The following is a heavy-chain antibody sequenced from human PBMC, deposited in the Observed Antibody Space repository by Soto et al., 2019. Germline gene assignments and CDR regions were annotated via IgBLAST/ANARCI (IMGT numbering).Heavy chain of an antibody. CDR3: AKDQGQNYYFWSGWYLYYYYGMDV. CDR1: GFTFSSYA. CDR2: SRGRGGST. J-gene: IGHJ6*02. V-gene: IGHV3-23*01. Sequence: GGSLRLSCAASGFTFSSYAMSWVRKAPGKGLEWVSVSRGRGGSTYYADSVKGRFTISRDNSKNTLYLQMNSLRAEDTAGYYCAKDQGQNYYFWSGWYLYYYYGMDVWGQGTTVTVSS. D-gene: IGHD3-3*01.